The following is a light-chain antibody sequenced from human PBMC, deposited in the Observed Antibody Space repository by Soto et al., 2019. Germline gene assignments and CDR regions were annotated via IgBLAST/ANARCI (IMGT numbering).Light chain of an antibody. CDR1: QSIGIW. J-gene: IGKJ1*01. CDR3: QQSNDYSWT. CDR2: KAS. Sequence: IQMTQSPSTLSASVGDRVAITCRASQSIGIWLAWYQQKPGKAPRVLIYKASSLESGVPSRFSGSGYGTEFNLTISSLQPDDVATYYCQQSNDYSWTFGHVTKVEIK. V-gene: IGKV1-5*03.